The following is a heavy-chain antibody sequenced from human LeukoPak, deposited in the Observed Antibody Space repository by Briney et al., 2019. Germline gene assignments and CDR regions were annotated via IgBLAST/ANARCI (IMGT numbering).Heavy chain of an antibody. J-gene: IGHJ4*02. Sequence: GGSLRLSCAASGFTFSSYSMNWVRQAPGKGLEWVSYISSSSSYTYYADSVKGRFTISRDNAKNSLYLQMNSLRAEDTAVYYCARGYYYDSSGYSLEGYFDYWGQGTLVTVSS. CDR3: ARGYYYDSSGYSLEGYFDY. CDR1: GFTFSSYS. CDR2: ISSSSSYT. V-gene: IGHV3-21*01. D-gene: IGHD3-22*01.